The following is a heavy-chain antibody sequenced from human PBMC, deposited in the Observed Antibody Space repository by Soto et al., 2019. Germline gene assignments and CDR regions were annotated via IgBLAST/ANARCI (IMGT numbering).Heavy chain of an antibody. V-gene: IGHV3-73*02. J-gene: IGHJ4*02. CDR2: ISSKANSYAT. CDR1: GFTFSGSI. CDR3: TRHYSDSSGYYTFDY. D-gene: IGHD3-22*01. Sequence: EVQLVESGGGLVQPGESLKLSCAASGFTFSGSIIHWVRQASGKGLEWVGRISSKANSYATAYAPSVKGRITISRDDSKNMAYLQMNSLITEDTAVYYCTRHYSDSSGYYTFDYWGQGTLVTVSS.